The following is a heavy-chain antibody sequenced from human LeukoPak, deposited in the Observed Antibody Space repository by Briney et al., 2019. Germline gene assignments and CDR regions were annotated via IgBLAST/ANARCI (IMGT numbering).Heavy chain of an antibody. CDR1: GFTFSSYW. CDR2: INSDGSST. CDR3: ARADAAHPLIISTYY. V-gene: IGHV3-74*01. D-gene: IGHD2-8*01. J-gene: IGHJ4*02. Sequence: GGSLRLSCAASGFTFSSYWMHWVRQAPGKGLVWVSRINSDGSSTSYADSVKGRFTISRDNAKNTLYLQMNSLRAEDTAVYYCARADAAHPLIISTYYWGQGTLVTVSS.